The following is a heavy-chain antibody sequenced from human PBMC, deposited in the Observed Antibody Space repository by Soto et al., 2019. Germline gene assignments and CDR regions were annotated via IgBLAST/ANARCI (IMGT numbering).Heavy chain of an antibody. D-gene: IGHD4-17*01. CDR2: IKQDGSEK. Sequence: GGSLRLSCAASGFTFSSYWMSWVRQAPGKGLEWVANIKQDGSEKWCVDSVKGRFTISRDNAKNSLFLQMNSLRAEDTAVYYCAKGLRRTLDAFDIWGQGTMVTVSS. J-gene: IGHJ3*02. V-gene: IGHV3-7*02. CDR1: GFTFSSYW. CDR3: AKGLRRTLDAFDI.